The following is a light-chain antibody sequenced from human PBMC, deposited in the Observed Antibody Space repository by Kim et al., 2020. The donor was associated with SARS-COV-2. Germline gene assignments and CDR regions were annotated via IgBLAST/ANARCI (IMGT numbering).Light chain of an antibody. J-gene: IGKJ1*01. Sequence: ASVGDRVTITCRASQNINNYLAWYQQKPGKAPKLLIYKASSLESGVPSRFSGGGSGTEFTLTISSLQPDDFATYYCQQYNDYPRTFGQGTKVEIK. CDR3: QQYNDYPRT. V-gene: IGKV1-5*03. CDR2: KAS. CDR1: QNINNY.